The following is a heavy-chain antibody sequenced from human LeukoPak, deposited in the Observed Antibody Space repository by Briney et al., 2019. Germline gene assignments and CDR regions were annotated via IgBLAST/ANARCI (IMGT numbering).Heavy chain of an antibody. CDR3: AREEGIAVAAYFDY. CDR2: ISSSSSYI. J-gene: IGHJ4*02. CDR1: GFTFSSYS. Sequence: GGSLRLSCAASGFTFSSYSMNWVRQAPGKRLGWVSSISSSSSYIYYADSVKGRFTISRDNAKNSLYLQMNSLRAEDTAVYYCAREEGIAVAAYFDYWGQGTLVTVSS. D-gene: IGHD6-19*01. V-gene: IGHV3-21*01.